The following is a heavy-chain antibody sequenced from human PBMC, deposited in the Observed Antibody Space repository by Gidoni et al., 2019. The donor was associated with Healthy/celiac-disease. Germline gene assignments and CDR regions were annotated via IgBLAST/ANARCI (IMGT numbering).Heavy chain of an antibody. V-gene: IGHV1-69*01. J-gene: IGHJ4*02. CDR2: IIPIFGTA. CDR3: ARDKNVGGTHPFDY. Sequence: QVQLVQSGAEVKKPGSSVKASCKASGGTFSSYAISWVRQAPGQGLEWMGGIIPIFGTANYAQKFQGRVTITADESTSTAYMELSSLRSEDTAVYYCARDKNVGGTHPFDYWGQGTLVTVSS. CDR1: GGTFSSYA. D-gene: IGHD1-26*01.